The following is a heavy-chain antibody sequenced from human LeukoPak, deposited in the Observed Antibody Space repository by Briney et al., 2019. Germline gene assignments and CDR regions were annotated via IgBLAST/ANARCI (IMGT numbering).Heavy chain of an antibody. CDR3: ARDPYSGSYGDSYYYYMDV. D-gene: IGHD1-26*01. V-gene: IGHV3-21*01. CDR1: GFTFSSYW. Sequence: PGGSLRLSCAASGFTFSSYWMSWVRQAPGKGLEWVSSITSGGSYTFYADSVKGRFTISRDNAKNSLYLQMNSLRAEDTAIYYCARDPYSGSYGDSYYYYMDVWGKGTTVTISS. J-gene: IGHJ6*03. CDR2: ITSGGSYT.